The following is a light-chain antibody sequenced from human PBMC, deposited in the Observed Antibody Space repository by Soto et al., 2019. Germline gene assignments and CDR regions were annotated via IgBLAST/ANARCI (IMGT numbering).Light chain of an antibody. CDR1: QGISSY. Sequence: IQLTQSPSSLSASVGDRVTITCRASQGISSYLAWYQQKPGKAPKLLIYAASTLQSGVPSRFSGSGSGEDFTLTISSLQPEDFAKYHCQPRNSYPQITFVKGTRLKI. CDR2: AAS. J-gene: IGKJ5*01. V-gene: IGKV1-9*01. CDR3: QPRNSYPQIT.